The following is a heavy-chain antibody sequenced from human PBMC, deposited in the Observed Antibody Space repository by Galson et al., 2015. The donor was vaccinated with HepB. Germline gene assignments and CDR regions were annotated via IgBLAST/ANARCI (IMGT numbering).Heavy chain of an antibody. CDR3: AREGEHDAFDI. CDR1: GFTFSDYY. J-gene: IGHJ3*02. CDR2: ISSSSSYT. Sequence: SLRLSCAASGFTFSDYYMSWIRQAPGKGLEWVSYISSSSSYTNYADSVKGRFTISRDNAKNSLYLQMNNLRAEDTAVYYCAREGEHDAFDIWGQGTMVTVSS. D-gene: IGHD3-16*01. V-gene: IGHV3-11*06.